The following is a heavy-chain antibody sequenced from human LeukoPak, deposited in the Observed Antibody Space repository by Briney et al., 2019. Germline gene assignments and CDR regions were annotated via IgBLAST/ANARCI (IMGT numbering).Heavy chain of an antibody. D-gene: IGHD6-13*01. Sequence: GGSLRLSCAASGFTLNNYAMTWVRQAPGKGLEWVSAICASGGNTYYADSVKGRFTISRDTSKNTLYLQMNSLRAEDTAVYYCAKAISSSCGIGGYWGQGTLVTVSS. V-gene: IGHV3-23*01. CDR2: ICASGGNT. CDR1: GFTLNNYA. CDR3: AKAISSSCGIGGY. J-gene: IGHJ4*02.